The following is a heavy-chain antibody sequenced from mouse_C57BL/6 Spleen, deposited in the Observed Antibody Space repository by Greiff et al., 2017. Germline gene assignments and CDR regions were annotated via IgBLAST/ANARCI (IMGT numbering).Heavy chain of an antibody. V-gene: IGHV5-17*01. D-gene: IGHD1-2*01. CDR1: GFPFSDYG. CDR3: ARNGFYFDY. J-gene: IGHJ2*01. Sequence: DVHLVESGGGLVKPGGSLKLSCAASGFPFSDYGMHWVRQAPEKGLEWVAYISSGSSTIYYADTVKGRFTISRDNAKNTLFLQRTRLRSEDTAMYDCARNGFYFDYWGQGTTLTVSS. CDR2: ISSGSSTI.